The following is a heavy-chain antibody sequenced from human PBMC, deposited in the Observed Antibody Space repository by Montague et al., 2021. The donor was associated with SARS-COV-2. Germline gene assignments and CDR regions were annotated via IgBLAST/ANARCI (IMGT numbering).Heavy chain of an antibody. D-gene: IGHD2-2*01. J-gene: IGHJ5*02. V-gene: IGHV4-39*07. CDR2: IYYSGST. CDR3: ARDGEVVGNWFDP. Sequence: SETLSLTCTVSGGSISSSSYYWGWIRQPPGKGLEWIRSIYYSGSTYYNPSLKSRVTISVDTSKNQFSLKLSSVTAADTAVYYCARDGEVVGNWFDPWGQGTLVTVSS. CDR1: GGSISSSSYY.